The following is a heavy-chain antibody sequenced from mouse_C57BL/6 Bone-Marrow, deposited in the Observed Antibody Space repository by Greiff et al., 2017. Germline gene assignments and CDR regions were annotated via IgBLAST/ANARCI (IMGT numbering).Heavy chain of an antibody. CDR2: IDPSDSYT. CDR1: GYTFTSYW. Sequence: QVQLKQPGAELVKPGASVKLSCKASGYTFTSYWMQWVKQRPGQGLEWIGEIDPSDSYTNYNQKFKGKATLTVDTSSSTAYMQLSSLTSEDSAVYYCARPRGNYALYFDVWGTGTTVIVSS. V-gene: IGHV1-50*01. CDR3: ARPRGNYALYFDV. D-gene: IGHD2-1*01. J-gene: IGHJ1*03.